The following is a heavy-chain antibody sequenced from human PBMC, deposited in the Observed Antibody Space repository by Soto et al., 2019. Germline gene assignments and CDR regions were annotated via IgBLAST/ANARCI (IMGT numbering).Heavy chain of an antibody. D-gene: IGHD4-17*01. CDR1: GSSGDNGYY. CDR3: ARLAYNPKGVNVYGDDALDL. J-gene: IGHJ3*01. Sequence: GSSGDNGYYRNMKKKPPGKGLEWIGTISHTGAAYYNPSLESRVAISIQTSENQFSLDLSSVTAADTAVYYCARLAYNPKGVNVYGDDALDLSGQGTILTVS. V-gene: IGHV4-39*01. CDR2: ISHTGAA.